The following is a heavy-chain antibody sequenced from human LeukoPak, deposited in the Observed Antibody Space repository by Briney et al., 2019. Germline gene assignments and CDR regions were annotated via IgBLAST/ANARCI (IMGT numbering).Heavy chain of an antibody. V-gene: IGHV3-7*01. CDR2: IKEDGSQK. D-gene: IGHD6-19*01. J-gene: IGHJ5*02. CDR3: ARAGYSSGHR. Sequence: GVSLRLSCEASGFTFTNYWMNWVRQAPGKGLEWVAFIKEDGSQKYYVDSVKGRFTISRDNAKNSLYLQMNSLRAEDTAIYYCARAGYSSGHRWGQGTLVTVSS. CDR1: GFTFTNYW.